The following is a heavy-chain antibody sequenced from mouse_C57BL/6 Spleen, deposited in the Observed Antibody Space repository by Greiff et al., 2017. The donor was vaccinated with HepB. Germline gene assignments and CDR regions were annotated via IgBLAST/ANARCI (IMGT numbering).Heavy chain of an antibody. CDR2: INPSTGGT. J-gene: IGHJ2*01. Sequence: VQLQQSGPELVKPGASVKISCKASGYSFTGYYMNWVKQSPEKSLEWIGEINPSTGGTTYNQKFKAKATLTVDKSSSTAYMQLKSLTSEDSAVYYCARGLLRYEDYFDYWGQGTTLTVSS. D-gene: IGHD1-1*01. CDR3: ARGLLRYEDYFDY. CDR1: GYSFTGYY. V-gene: IGHV1-42*01.